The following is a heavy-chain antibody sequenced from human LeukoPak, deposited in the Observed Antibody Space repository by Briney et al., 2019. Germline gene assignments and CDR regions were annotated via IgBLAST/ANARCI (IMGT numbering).Heavy chain of an antibody. V-gene: IGHV1-2*02. Sequence: ASVKVSFKSSGYTFTGYYIHWVRQVPGQGLQWMGWINPNSGGTKYAQSFKGRVTMTRDTAISTAYMELSRLTSDDTAVYYCAKDGYCSGGTCYYLLFDFWGQGTLVTVSS. J-gene: IGHJ4*02. CDR1: GYTFTGYY. CDR3: AKDGYCSGGTCYYLLFDF. CDR2: INPNSGGT. D-gene: IGHD2-15*01.